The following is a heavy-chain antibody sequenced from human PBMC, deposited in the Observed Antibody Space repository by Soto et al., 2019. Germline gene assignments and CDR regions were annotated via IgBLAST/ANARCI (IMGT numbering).Heavy chain of an antibody. J-gene: IGHJ6*02. Sequence: QVQLVQSGAEVKKPGASVKVSCKASGYTFTSYDINWVRQATGQGLEWMGWMNPNSGNTGYAQKFQGRVTMTRNTSISTAYXXLXSXXSEDTAVYYCARDVGYCISTSCPAANYYYYYGMDVWGQGTTVTVSS. V-gene: IGHV1-8*01. CDR2: MNPNSGNT. CDR3: ARDVGYCISTSCPAANYYYYYGMDV. D-gene: IGHD2-2*01. CDR1: GYTFTSYD.